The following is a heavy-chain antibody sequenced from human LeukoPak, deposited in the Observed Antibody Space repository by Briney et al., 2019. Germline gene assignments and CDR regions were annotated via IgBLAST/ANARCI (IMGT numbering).Heavy chain of an antibody. J-gene: IGHJ4*02. CDR1: GLSSSSFA. CDR3: AKASWVSSTDAVR. CDR2: IRGNGKT. D-gene: IGHD3-16*01. Sequence: GGSLRLSCAASGLSSSSFAMSWVRQGPARGLERVSSIRGNGKTFYADSVKGRFTLSSDSSRNTVYFQLNNLRVEDTAIYYCAKASWVSSTDAVRWGQGTLVTVSS. V-gene: IGHV3-23*01.